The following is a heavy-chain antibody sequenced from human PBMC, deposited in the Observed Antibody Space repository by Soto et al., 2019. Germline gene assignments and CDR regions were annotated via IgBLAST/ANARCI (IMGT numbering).Heavy chain of an antibody. CDR1: GGSISSGGYY. D-gene: IGHD2-2*01. CDR3: ARDSTWTPIGDTFDI. J-gene: IGHJ3*02. CDR2: VYYSGST. Sequence: QVQLQESGPGLVKPSQTLSLTCTVSGGSISSGGYYWSWIRQHPGKGLEWIGYVYYSGSTYYNPSLKSRVAISVDTSKNQFSLKLSSVTAADTAVYYCARDSTWTPIGDTFDIWGQGTMVTVSS. V-gene: IGHV4-31*03.